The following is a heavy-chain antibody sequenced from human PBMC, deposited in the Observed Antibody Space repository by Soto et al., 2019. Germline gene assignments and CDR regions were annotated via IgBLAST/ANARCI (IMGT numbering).Heavy chain of an antibody. CDR1: GFTVRSNY. Sequence: GGSLRLSCAASGFTVRSNYMSWVRQAPGKGLEWVSVIYSGGSTYYADSIKGRYTISRDNSKNTLYHQMNSLRAEDTAVFYFARTQSCDGVNCYSTPFDYWGRGTLVTVSS. CDR3: ARTQSCDGVNCYSTPFDY. V-gene: IGHV3-66*01. J-gene: IGHJ4*02. D-gene: IGHD2-15*01. CDR2: IYSGGST.